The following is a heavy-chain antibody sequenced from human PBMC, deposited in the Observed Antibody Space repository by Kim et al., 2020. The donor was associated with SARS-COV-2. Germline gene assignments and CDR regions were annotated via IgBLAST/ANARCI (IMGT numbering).Heavy chain of an antibody. Sequence: SETLSLTCTVSGGSISSYYWSWIRQPPGKGLEWIGYIYYSGSTNYNPSLKSRVTISVDTSKNQFSLKLSSVTAADTAVYYCARDSFATGTTDWFDPWGQG. V-gene: IGHV4-59*01. D-gene: IGHD1-1*01. CDR1: GGSISSYY. J-gene: IGHJ5*02. CDR2: IYYSGST. CDR3: ARDSFATGTTDWFDP.